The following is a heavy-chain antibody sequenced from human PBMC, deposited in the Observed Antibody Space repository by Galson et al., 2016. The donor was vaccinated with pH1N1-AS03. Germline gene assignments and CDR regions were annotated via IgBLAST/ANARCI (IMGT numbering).Heavy chain of an antibody. CDR2: ISVYNGNT. CDR1: GYTFASYR. Sequence: SVKVSCKASGYTFASYRISWVRQAPGQGLEWMGWISVYNGNTNHAQNLQGRVTMSTDTSTTTAYMELRSLTSDDTAVYYCARQTMVHYFDYWGQGTLLTVSS. J-gene: IGHJ4*02. CDR3: ARQTMVHYFDY. V-gene: IGHV1-18*01. D-gene: IGHD3-10*01.